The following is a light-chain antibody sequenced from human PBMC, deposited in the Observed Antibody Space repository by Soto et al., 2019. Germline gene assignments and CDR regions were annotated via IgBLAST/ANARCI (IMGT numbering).Light chain of an antibody. CDR1: SSDVGGYDY. Sequence: QSVLTQPASVSGSPGQSITISCTGTSSDVGGYDYVSWYQIHPGKARKLMVFEVSNRPSGVSYRFSGSKSGNTDSLTISGLQAEDEADYFCSSYSLSTAYLFGTGTKVTVL. V-gene: IGLV2-14*01. CDR2: EVS. CDR3: SSYSLSTAYL. J-gene: IGLJ1*01.